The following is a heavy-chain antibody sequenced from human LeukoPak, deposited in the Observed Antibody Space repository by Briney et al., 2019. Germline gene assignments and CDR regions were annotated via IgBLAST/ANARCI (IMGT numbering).Heavy chain of an antibody. D-gene: IGHD3-3*01. CDR2: ISWNSGSI. V-gene: IGHV3-9*01. J-gene: IGHJ4*02. CDR1: GFTFSSYA. Sequence: GGSLRLSCAASGFTFSSYAMHWVRQAPGKGLEWVSGISWNSGSIGYADSVKGRFTISRDNAKNSLYLQMNSLRAEDTALYYCAKDSYDYDLTLFDYWGQGTLVTVSS. CDR3: AKDSYDYDLTLFDY.